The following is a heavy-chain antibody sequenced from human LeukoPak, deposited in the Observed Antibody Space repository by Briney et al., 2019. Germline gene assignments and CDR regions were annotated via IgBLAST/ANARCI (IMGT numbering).Heavy chain of an antibody. CDR3: AKVRFCTGVTCYPDDN. D-gene: IGHD2-15*01. Sequence: GRSLRLSCAASGFTFSSYGMHWGRQAPGKGLEWVAFIRDDGINKYYADSVKGGFTISRDNSKNTVYLQQNSLRAEDKAVYYCAKVRFCTGVTCYPDDNWGQGTMVTVSS. CDR2: IRDDGINK. CDR1: GFTFSSYG. J-gene: IGHJ4*02. V-gene: IGHV3-30*02.